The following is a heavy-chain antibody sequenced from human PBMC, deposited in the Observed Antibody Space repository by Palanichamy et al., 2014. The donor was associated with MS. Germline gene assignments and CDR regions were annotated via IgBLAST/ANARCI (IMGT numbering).Heavy chain of an antibody. D-gene: IGHD6-19*01. CDR1: GGSISSYY. CDR3: AGDLWDSSGWDYFDY. J-gene: IGHJ4*02. Sequence: VQLQESGPGLVKPSETLSLTCTVSGGSISSYYWSWIRQPPGKGLEWIGYIYYSGSTNYNPSLKSRVTISVDTSKNQFSLKLSSVTAADTAVYYCAGDLWDSSGWDYFDYWGQGTLVTVSS. V-gene: IGHV4-59*01. CDR2: IYYSGST.